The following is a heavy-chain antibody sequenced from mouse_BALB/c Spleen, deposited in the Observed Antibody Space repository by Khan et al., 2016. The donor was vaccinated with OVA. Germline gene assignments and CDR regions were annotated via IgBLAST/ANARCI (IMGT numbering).Heavy chain of an antibody. Sequence: EVQLQESGPGLVKPSQSLSLTCSVTGYSITGGYSWSWLRQFPGNKLEWMGYISYDGSNNYNTSHKNRISITSDKSQNQFLLNLNSVTTEDTATYYCARGGVVVPYWYFDVWGAGTTVTVSS. CDR1: GYSITGGYS. D-gene: IGHD1-1*01. V-gene: IGHV3-6*02. CDR2: ISYDGSN. CDR3: ARGGVVVPYWYFDV. J-gene: IGHJ1*01.